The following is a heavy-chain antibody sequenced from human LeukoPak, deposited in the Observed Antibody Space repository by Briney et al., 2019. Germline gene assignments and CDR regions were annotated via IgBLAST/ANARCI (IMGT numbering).Heavy chain of an antibody. CDR2: INPDGSST. CDR3: VGYCRYGVCP. Sequence: GGSQRLSCAASGFTFNSYAMTWVRQAPGKGLEWVSRINPDGSSTSYADSVRGRFSISRDNAKNTLYLQMNSLRAEDTAVYYCVGYCRYGVCPWGQGTLVTVSS. CDR1: GFTFNSYA. J-gene: IGHJ5*02. V-gene: IGHV3-74*01. D-gene: IGHD2-8*01.